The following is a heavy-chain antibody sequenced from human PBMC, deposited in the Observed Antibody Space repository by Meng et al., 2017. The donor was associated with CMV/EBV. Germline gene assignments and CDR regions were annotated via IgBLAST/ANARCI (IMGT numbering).Heavy chain of an antibody. V-gene: IGHV4-34*01. CDR3: ARGSRRLPRFNWFDP. Sequence: QVQLQQWGAGLLTPSASLSRTCAVYGGSFSGYYWSWIRQPPGKGLEWIGEINHSGSTNYNPSLKSRVTISVDTSKNQFSLKLSSVTAADTAVYYCARGSRRLPRFNWFDPWGQGTLVTVSS. CDR2: INHSGST. CDR1: GGSFSGYY. D-gene: IGHD3-3*01. J-gene: IGHJ5*02.